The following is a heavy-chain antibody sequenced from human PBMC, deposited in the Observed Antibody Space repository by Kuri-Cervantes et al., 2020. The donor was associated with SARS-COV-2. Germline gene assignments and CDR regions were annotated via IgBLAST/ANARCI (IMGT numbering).Heavy chain of an antibody. CDR3: ARVVPVGSSKITMIVGRWFDP. D-gene: IGHD3-22*01. V-gene: IGHV4-34*01. CDR2: TNHSGST. Sequence: SSAVYGRSISYYFWSWTRHPAGKGLEWNGETNHSGSTNYNPSLKSRVTISVDTSKSQFSLKLSSVTAADTAVYYGARVVPVGSSKITMIVGRWFDPWGQGALVTVSS. CDR1: GRSISYYF. J-gene: IGHJ5*02.